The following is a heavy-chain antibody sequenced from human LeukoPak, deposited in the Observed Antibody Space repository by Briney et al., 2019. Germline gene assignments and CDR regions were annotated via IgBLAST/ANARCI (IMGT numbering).Heavy chain of an antibody. CDR2: IYSAGGT. J-gene: IGHJ4*02. CDR1: GFTVSNNY. Sequence: PGGSLRLSCAASGFTVSNNYMSWVRQAPGKGLEWVSVIYSAGGTYYADSVKGRFTISRDNSKNTLYLQMNSLRAEDTALYYCARAPFYYDSSGYPYFDGWGQGTLVTVSS. V-gene: IGHV3-66*01. D-gene: IGHD3-22*01. CDR3: ARAPFYYDSSGYPYFDG.